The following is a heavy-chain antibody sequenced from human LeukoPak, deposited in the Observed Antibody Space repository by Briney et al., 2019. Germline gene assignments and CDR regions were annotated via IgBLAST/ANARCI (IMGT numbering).Heavy chain of an antibody. CDR1: GGSFSGYY. J-gene: IGHJ5*02. D-gene: IGHD3-22*01. CDR3: ARAQTSGYYQNWFDP. CDR2: INHSGST. Sequence: PSETLSLTCAVYGGSFSGYYWSWIRQPPGKGLEWIGEINHSGSTNYNPPLKSRVTISVDTSKNQFSLKLSSVTAADTAVYYCARAQTSGYYQNWFDPWGQGTLVTVSS. V-gene: IGHV4-34*01.